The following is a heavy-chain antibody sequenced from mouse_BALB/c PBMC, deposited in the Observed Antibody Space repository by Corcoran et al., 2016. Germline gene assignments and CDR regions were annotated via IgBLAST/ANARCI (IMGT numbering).Heavy chain of an antibody. Sequence: EVQLQQSGAELVKPGASMKISCKASGYSFTGYTMNWVRQSHGKNLEWMGLINPYNGGTSYNQKFKGKATLTVDKSSSTAYMELLSLTSEDSAVYYCARRITTARDWYLDVWGAGTTVTVSS. J-gene: IGHJ1*01. D-gene: IGHD1-2*01. CDR3: ARRITTARDWYLDV. V-gene: IGHV1-26*01. CDR2: INPYNGGT. CDR1: GYSFTGYT.